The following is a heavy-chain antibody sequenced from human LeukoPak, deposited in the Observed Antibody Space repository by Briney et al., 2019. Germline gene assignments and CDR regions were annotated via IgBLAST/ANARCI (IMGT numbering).Heavy chain of an antibody. CDR3: AKESYSGYDSPFDY. J-gene: IGHJ4*02. Sequence: GGSLRLSCAASGFTFSSYGMHWVRQAPGKGLGWGAVISYDGSNKYYADSVKGRFTISRDNSKNTLYLQMNSLRAEDTAVYYCAKESYSGYDSPFDYWGQGTLVTVSS. V-gene: IGHV3-30*18. CDR1: GFTFSSYG. CDR2: ISYDGSNK. D-gene: IGHD5-12*01.